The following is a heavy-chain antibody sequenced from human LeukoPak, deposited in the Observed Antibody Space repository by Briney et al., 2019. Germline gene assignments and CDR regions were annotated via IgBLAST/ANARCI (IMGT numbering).Heavy chain of an antibody. CDR1: GGSISSGSYY. D-gene: IGHD3-3*01. J-gene: IGHJ5*02. Sequence: SETLSLTRTVSGGSISSGSYYWSWIRQPAGKGLEWIGRIYTSGSTNYNPSLKSRVTISVDTSKNQFSLKLSSVTAADTAVYYCARWDFWSGYAADPWGQGTLVTVSS. CDR2: IYTSGST. V-gene: IGHV4-61*02. CDR3: ARWDFWSGYAADP.